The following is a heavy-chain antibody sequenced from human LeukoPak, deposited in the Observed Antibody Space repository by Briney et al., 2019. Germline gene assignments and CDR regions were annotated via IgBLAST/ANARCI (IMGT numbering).Heavy chain of an antibody. D-gene: IGHD2-2*01. CDR2: IRYDGSNK. J-gene: IGHJ6*03. Sequence: PGGSLRLSCAASGFTFSSYGMHWVRQAPGKGLEWVAFIRYDGSNKYYADSVKGRFTISRDNSKNTLYLQMNSLRAEDTAVYYCANPDIVVVPAAPGSNYMDVWGKGTTVTVSS. CDR1: GFTFSSYG. V-gene: IGHV3-30*02. CDR3: ANPDIVVVPAAPGSNYMDV.